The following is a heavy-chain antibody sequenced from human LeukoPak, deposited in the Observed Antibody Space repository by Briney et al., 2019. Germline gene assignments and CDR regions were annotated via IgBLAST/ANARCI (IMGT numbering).Heavy chain of an antibody. V-gene: IGHV1-18*01. J-gene: IGHJ6*02. CDR2: ISAYNGNT. CDR1: GYXXTSXG. Sequence: ASVKVSCKASGYXXTSXGXXXXRXXXXQGXXXXGWISAYNGNTNYAQKLQGRVTMTTDTSTSTAYMELRSLRSDDTAVYYCARIQDYYYYGMDVWGQGTTVTVSS. CDR3: ARIQDYYYYGMDV.